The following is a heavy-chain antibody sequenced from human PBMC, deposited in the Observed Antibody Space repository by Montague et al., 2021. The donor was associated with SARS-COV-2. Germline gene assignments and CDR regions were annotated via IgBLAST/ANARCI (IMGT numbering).Heavy chain of an antibody. D-gene: IGHD2-2*01. Sequence: SETLSLTCAVYGGSFSGYYWSWIRQPPGKGLEWIGEINHSGSTNYNPSLKSRVTISVDTSKNPFSLKLSSVTAADTAVYYCARVRAVPAALRIFGLGRSDYGMDVWGQGTTGAVSS. V-gene: IGHV4-34*01. CDR2: INHSGST. J-gene: IGHJ6*02. CDR1: GGSFSGYY. CDR3: ARVRAVPAALRIFGLGRSDYGMDV.